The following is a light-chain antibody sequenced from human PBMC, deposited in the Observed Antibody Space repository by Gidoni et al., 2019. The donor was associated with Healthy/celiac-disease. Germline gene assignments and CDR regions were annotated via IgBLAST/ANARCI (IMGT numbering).Light chain of an antibody. J-gene: IGKJ1*01. CDR3: QQYNSYSTWT. CDR2: KAS. CDR1: QSISSW. V-gene: IGKV1-5*03. Sequence: DIQMTQSPSTLSASVGDRVTITCRASQSISSWLAWYQQKPVKTPKLLIYKASSLESGVPSRFSGSGSGTEFTLTISSLQPDDFATYYCQQYNSYSTWTFXQXTKVEIK.